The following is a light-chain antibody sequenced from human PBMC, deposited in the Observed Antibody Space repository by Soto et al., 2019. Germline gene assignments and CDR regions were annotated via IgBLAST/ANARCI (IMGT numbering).Light chain of an antibody. CDR1: SSDVGGYNF. J-gene: IGLJ1*01. CDR2: DVS. Sequence: QSALTQPRSVSGSPGQSVTLSCTGTSSDVGGYNFVSWYQQHPGKATKLMIYDVSKRPSGVPDRFSGCKSGNTASLTISGLQAEDEADDYCCSYAGSYTWVFGTGTKLTVL. V-gene: IGLV2-11*01. CDR3: CSYAGSYTWV.